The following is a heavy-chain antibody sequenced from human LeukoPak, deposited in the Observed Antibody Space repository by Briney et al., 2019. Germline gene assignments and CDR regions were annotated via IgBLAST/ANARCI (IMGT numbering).Heavy chain of an antibody. J-gene: IGHJ4*02. D-gene: IGHD1-26*01. CDR2: ISYDGSNK. Sequence: GGSLRLSCAASGLTFSSYAMHWVRQAPGKGLEWVAVISYDGSNKYYADSVKGRFTISRDNSKNTLYLQMNSLRAEDTAVYYCARGDRVGVTTGHFDYWGQGTLVTVSS. CDR1: GLTFSSYA. V-gene: IGHV3-30-3*01. CDR3: ARGDRVGVTTGHFDY.